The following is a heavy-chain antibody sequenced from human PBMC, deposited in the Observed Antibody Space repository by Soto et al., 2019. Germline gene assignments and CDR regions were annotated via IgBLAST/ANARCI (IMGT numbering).Heavy chain of an antibody. Sequence: EVQLVESGGGLVQPGMSLRLSCAASGVTFSTYWMHWVRQAPGKGLVWVSRINSAGTITSYADSVKGRFTVSRDNAKNTLYLQINSLTADDTAVYYCATVATTSYNWFDPWGQGTLVTVSS. D-gene: IGHD5-12*01. V-gene: IGHV3-74*01. CDR2: INSAGTIT. CDR3: ATVATTSYNWFDP. CDR1: GVTFSTYW. J-gene: IGHJ5*02.